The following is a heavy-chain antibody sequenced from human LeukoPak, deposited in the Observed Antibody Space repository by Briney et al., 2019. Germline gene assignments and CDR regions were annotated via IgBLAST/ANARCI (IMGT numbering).Heavy chain of an antibody. CDR1: GYTFTSYY. D-gene: IGHD6-13*01. Sequence: ASVKVSCKATGYTFTSYYMHWVRQAPGQGLEWMGIINPSGGSASYAQKFQGRVTMTRDTSTSTVYMELSSLRSEDTAVYYCASGVAAAGTPFDYWGQGTLVTVSS. CDR3: ASGVAAAGTPFDY. V-gene: IGHV1-46*01. J-gene: IGHJ4*02. CDR2: INPSGGSA.